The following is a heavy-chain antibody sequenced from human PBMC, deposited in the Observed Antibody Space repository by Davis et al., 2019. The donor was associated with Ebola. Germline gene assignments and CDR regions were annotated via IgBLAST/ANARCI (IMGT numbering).Heavy chain of an antibody. Sequence: GESLKISCRGSAYIFANYWIGWVRQMPGKGLEWMGTIYPGDSDTRYSPSFQGQVTISADKSISTAYLQWSSLKASDTAMYYCARYSSSWYRPKYYFDYWGQGTLVTVSS. V-gene: IGHV5-51*01. J-gene: IGHJ4*02. CDR2: IYPGDSDT. D-gene: IGHD6-13*01. CDR3: ARYSSSWYRPKYYFDY. CDR1: AYIFANYW.